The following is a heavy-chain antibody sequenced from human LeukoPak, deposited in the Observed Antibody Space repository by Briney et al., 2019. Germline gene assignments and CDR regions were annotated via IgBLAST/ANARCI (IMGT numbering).Heavy chain of an antibody. CDR3: ARARVLIGSKYYYYGVDV. J-gene: IGHJ6*04. Sequence: GGSLRLSCAASGFTFSSYWMLWVRQAPGKGLVWVSRIDSDGSSTTYADSVKGRFTISRDNAKNTLYLQMNSLRAEDTAVYYCARARVLIGSKYYYYGVDVWGKGTTVTVSS. V-gene: IGHV3-74*01. D-gene: IGHD4/OR15-4a*01. CDR2: IDSDGSST. CDR1: GFTFSSYW.